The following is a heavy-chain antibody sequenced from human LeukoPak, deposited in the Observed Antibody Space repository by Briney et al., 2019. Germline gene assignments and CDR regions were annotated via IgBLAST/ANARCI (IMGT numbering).Heavy chain of an antibody. V-gene: IGHV4-39*07. J-gene: IGHJ4*02. CDR1: GGSISSSSYY. Sequence: SETLSLTCTVSGGSISSSSYYWGWIRQPPGKGLEWIGSIYYSGSTYYNPSLKSRVTISVDTSKNQFSLKLSSVTAADTAVYYCARVGNGKVRFGYYFDYWGQGTLVTVSS. D-gene: IGHD3-10*01. CDR2: IYYSGST. CDR3: ARVGNGKVRFGYYFDY.